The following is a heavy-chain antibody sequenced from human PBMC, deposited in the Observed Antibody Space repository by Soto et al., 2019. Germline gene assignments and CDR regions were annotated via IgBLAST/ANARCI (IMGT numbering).Heavy chain of an antibody. D-gene: IGHD5-12*01. CDR1: GFTFSSHW. J-gene: IGHJ4*02. Sequence: EVQLVESGGGLVQPGGSLRLSCAASGFTFSSHWMHWVRQAPGKGLVWVSRINSDGTSTNYADSVKGRFTISRDNATNTLYLQMNSLRGEDTAVYHCASPYTATIHNGLNSWGQGTLVTVSS. CDR2: INSDGTST. V-gene: IGHV3-74*01. CDR3: ASPYTATIHNGLNS.